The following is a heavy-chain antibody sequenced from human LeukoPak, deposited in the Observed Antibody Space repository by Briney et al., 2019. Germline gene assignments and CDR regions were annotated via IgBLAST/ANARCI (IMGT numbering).Heavy chain of an antibody. CDR1: GFTFSSYA. CDR3: ARGVTIFGVVTALNY. CDR2: ISSNGGST. V-gene: IGHV3-64*01. J-gene: IGHJ4*02. Sequence: GGSLRLSCAASGFTFSSYAMHWVRQAPGKGLEYVSAISSNGGSTYYANSVKGTFTISRDNSKNTLYIQKGSLRAEDMAVYYCARGVTIFGVVTALNYWGQGTLVTVSS. D-gene: IGHD3-3*01.